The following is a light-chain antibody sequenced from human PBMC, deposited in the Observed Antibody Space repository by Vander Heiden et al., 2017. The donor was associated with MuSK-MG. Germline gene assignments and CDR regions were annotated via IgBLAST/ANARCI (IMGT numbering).Light chain of an antibody. CDR2: SNN. CDR1: SSNIGSNT. V-gene: IGLV1-44*01. Sequence: SVLTHPPSPSRTPAQLVPPSCSGSSSNIGSNTVTWYQQLPGTAPKLLIYSNNQRPSGVPDRFSGSKSGTSASLAISGLQSEDEADYYCAAWDDSLNGWVFGGGTKLTVL. J-gene: IGLJ3*02. CDR3: AAWDDSLNGWV.